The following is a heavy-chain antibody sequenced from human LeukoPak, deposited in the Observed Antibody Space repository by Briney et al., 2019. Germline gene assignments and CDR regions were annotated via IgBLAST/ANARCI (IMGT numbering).Heavy chain of an antibody. V-gene: IGHV1-58*01. D-gene: IGHD1-26*01. J-gene: IGHJ4*02. CDR3: AVGSYLGRNFDY. CDR1: GFTFSSSP. Sequence: SVKVSCKASGFTFSSSPVQWVRQARGQRLEWIGWIVGGSGNTNYAQKFQERVTITRDVSTSTAYMELSSLRSEDTAVYYSAVGSYLGRNFDYWGQGTLVTVSS. CDR2: IVGGSGNT.